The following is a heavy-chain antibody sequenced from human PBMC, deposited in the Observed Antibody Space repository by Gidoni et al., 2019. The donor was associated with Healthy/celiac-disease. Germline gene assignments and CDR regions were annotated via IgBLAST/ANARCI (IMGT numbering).Heavy chain of an antibody. V-gene: IGHV3-11*06. CDR3: ARNPREDCSSTSCYLSHYYYYMDV. CDR1: GFTFSDYY. Sequence: QVQLVESGGGLVKPGGSLRLSCAASGFTFSDYYMSWIRQAPGKGLEWVSYISSSSSYTNYADAVKGRFTISRDNAKNSLYLQMNSLRAEDTAVYYCARNPREDCSSTSCYLSHYYYYMDVWGKGTTVTVSS. D-gene: IGHD2-2*01. J-gene: IGHJ6*03. CDR2: ISSSSSYT.